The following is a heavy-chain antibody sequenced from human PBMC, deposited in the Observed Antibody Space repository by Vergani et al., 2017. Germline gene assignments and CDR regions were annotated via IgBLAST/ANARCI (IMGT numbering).Heavy chain of an antibody. CDR2: ISSSSRYR. J-gene: IGHJ4*02. V-gene: IGHV3-21*01. CDR1: GFTFSSYS. D-gene: IGHD2-21*01. Sequence: VQLVESGGGLVKPGGSLRLSCAASGFTFSSYSMNWVRQAPGKGLEWVSSISSSSRYRYYADSVKGRFTISRDNAKNSLYLQMNSLRAEDTAVYYCARDFYCGGDCSGGYWGQGTLVTVSS. CDR3: ARDFYCGGDCSGGY.